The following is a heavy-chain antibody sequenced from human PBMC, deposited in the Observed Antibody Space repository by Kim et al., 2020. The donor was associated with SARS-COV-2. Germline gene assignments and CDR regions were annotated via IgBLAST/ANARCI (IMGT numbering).Heavy chain of an antibody. D-gene: IGHD5-12*01. J-gene: IGHJ4*02. CDR2: INPNSGGT. V-gene: IGHV1-2*04. CDR3: AREPRGYSGYQDDYGDYGGFDY. Sequence: ASVKVSCKASGYTFTGYYMHWVRQAPGQGLEWMGWINPNSGGTNYAQKFQGWVTMTRETSISTAYMELSRLRSDDTAVYYCAREPRGYSGYQDDYGDYGGFDYWGQGTLVTVSS. CDR1: GYTFTGYY.